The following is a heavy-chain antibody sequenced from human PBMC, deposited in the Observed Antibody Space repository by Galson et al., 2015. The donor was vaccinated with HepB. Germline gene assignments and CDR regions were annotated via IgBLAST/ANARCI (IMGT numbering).Heavy chain of an antibody. J-gene: IGHJ6*03. CDR2: IKSNTDGGTT. CDR1: GFTFTNAW. Sequence: SLRLSCAASGFTFTNAWMNWVRQAPGKGLEWVGRIKSNTDGGTTDYAAPVKGRFTISRDDSKNTLFLQMNSLKTEDTAVYYCTSGGWYCSSNSCSYIYYMDVWGKGTTVTVSS. CDR3: TSGGWYCSSNSCSYIYYMDV. D-gene: IGHD2-2*01. V-gene: IGHV3-15*01.